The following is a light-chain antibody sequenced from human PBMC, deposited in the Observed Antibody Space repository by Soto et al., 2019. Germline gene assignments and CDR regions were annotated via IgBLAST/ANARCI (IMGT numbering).Light chain of an antibody. CDR1: QSVTSTY. V-gene: IGKV3-20*01. CDR3: QQYGSSQWT. Sequence: EIVLTQSPGTLSLSPGERATLSCRASQSVTSTYLAWYQQKPGQAPRLLIYGVSIRATGIPDRFSGSGSGTDFTLAISRLEPEDFAVYYCQQYGSSQWTFGQGTKVEIK. J-gene: IGKJ1*01. CDR2: GVS.